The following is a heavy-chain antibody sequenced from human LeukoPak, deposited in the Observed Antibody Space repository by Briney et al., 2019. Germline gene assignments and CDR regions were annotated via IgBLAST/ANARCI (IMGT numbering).Heavy chain of an antibody. CDR3: ARVEMATNYYYYYMDV. V-gene: IGHV4-4*07. Sequence: PSETLSLTCTVSGDSITSYYWSWIRQPAGKGLEWIGRIYTSGSTNYNPSLKSRVTMSVDTSKNQFSLKLSSVTAADTAVYYCARVEMATNYYYYYMDVWGKGTTVTISS. D-gene: IGHD5-24*01. CDR2: IYTSGST. J-gene: IGHJ6*03. CDR1: GDSITSYY.